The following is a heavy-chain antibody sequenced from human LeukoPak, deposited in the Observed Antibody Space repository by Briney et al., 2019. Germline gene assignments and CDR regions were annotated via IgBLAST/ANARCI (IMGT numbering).Heavy chain of an antibody. CDR1: GGSISSSSYY. Sequence: SETLSLTCTVSGGSISSSSYYWGWIRQPPGKGLEWIGGIYYSGSTYYNPSLKSRVTISVDTSKNQFSLKLSSVTAADTAVYYCARQKESGWPEYYFDYWGQGTLVTVSS. CDR3: ARQKESGWPEYYFDY. J-gene: IGHJ4*02. D-gene: IGHD6-19*01. V-gene: IGHV4-39*01. CDR2: IYYSGST.